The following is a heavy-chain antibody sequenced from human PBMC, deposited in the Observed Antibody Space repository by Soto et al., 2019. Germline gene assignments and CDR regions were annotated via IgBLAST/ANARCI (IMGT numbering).Heavy chain of an antibody. V-gene: IGHV4-34*01. Sequence: SETLSLTCAVYGGSFSGYYWSWIRQPPGKGLEWIGEINHSGSTNYNPSLKSRVTISVDTSKNQFSLKLSSVTAADTAVYYCATGYYDFWSGYYTVFDYWGQGTLVTVSS. CDR1: GGSFSGYY. CDR3: ATGYYDFWSGYYTVFDY. CDR2: INHSGST. J-gene: IGHJ4*02. D-gene: IGHD3-3*01.